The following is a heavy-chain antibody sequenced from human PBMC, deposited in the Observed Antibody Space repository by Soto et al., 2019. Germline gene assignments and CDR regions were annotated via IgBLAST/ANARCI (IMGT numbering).Heavy chain of an antibody. CDR1: VCSISSSNW. V-gene: IGHV4-4*02. CDR3: ARVLGMPGYYSR. Sequence: AETLSLTFSVSVCSISSSNWWSWVRQPPGKGLEWIGEIYHSGSTNYNPSLKSRVTISVDKSKNQFSLKLSSVTAADTAVYYCARVLGMPGYYSRWGQGTLVTVSS. J-gene: IGHJ4*02. D-gene: IGHD3-22*01. CDR2: IYHSGST.